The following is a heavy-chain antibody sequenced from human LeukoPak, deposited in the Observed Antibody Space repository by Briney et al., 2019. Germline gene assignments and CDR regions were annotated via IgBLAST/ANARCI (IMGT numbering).Heavy chain of an antibody. CDR2: IYPADSDT. CDR3: ARPPSAGSPYDGFDI. V-gene: IGHV5-51*01. J-gene: IGHJ3*02. CDR1: GYSFTSHW. Sequence: GESLKISCKGSGYSFTSHWIAWVRQVPGKGLEWMGIIYPADSDTRYSPSFQGQVTISADKSITTAYLQWSSLKASDTAMYYCARPPSAGSPYDGFDIWGQGTMVSVSS.